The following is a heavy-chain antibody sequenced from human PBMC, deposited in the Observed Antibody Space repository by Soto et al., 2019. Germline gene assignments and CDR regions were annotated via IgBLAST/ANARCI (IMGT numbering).Heavy chain of an antibody. CDR2: IIPIFGTA. V-gene: IGHV1-69*13. J-gene: IGHJ3*02. D-gene: IGHD3-10*01. Sequence: GXSVKVSCKASVGTFSSYAISWVRQAPGQGLEWMGGIIPIFGTANYAQKFQGRVTITADESTSTAYMELSSLRSEDTAVYYCARGILYHGSGIRAFDIWGQGTMVTVSS. CDR1: VGTFSSYA. CDR3: ARGILYHGSGIRAFDI.